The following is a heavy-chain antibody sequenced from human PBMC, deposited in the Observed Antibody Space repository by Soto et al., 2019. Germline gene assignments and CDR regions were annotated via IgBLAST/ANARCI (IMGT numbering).Heavy chain of an antibody. CDR3: VKGPVRFPDYGDYADYSYGMDV. J-gene: IGHJ6*02. V-gene: IGHV3-30*18. CDR2: ASYGGGTK. Sequence: QMQLVESGGDVVQPGTSLRLSCVASGFTFSAFGMHWVCQAPGKGLEWVAIASYGGGTKYYGDSVQGRFTISRDNSRDTLYLHMNSLREEDTAVYYCVKGPVRFPDYGDYADYSYGMDVWGHGTTVTVSS. CDR1: GFTFSAFG. D-gene: IGHD4-17*01.